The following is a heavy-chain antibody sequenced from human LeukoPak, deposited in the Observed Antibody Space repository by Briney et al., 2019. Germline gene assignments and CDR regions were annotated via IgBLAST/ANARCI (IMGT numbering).Heavy chain of an antibody. CDR1: GFTFSSYG. Sequence: GRSLRLSCAASGFTFSSYGMHWVRRAPGKGLEWMAVIWYDGSNKYYADSVKGRFTISRDNSKNTLYLQMNSLRAEDTAVYYCARGAGTVTDYWGQGTLVTVSS. J-gene: IGHJ4*02. D-gene: IGHD4-17*01. CDR2: IWYDGSNK. V-gene: IGHV3-33*01. CDR3: ARGAGTVTDY.